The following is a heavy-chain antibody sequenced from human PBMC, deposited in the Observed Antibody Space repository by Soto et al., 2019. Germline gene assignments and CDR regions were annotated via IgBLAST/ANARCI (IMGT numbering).Heavy chain of an antibody. CDR2: IYRGGST. Sequence: EVQLVESGGGLVQPGGSLRLSCAASGFTVSDNSMTWVRQAPGKGLEWVSVIYRGGSTNYADSVRGRFTISRDNSKNTLYLQINSLRDEETALYYCARDKALVVPSLVNSDYYYYAMDVWGQGTTVTVSS. V-gene: IGHV3-66*01. D-gene: IGHD3-22*01. J-gene: IGHJ6*02. CDR1: GFTVSDNS. CDR3: ARDKALVVPSLVNSDYYYYAMDV.